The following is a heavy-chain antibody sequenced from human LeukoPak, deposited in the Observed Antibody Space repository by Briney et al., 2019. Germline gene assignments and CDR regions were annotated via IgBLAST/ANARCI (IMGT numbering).Heavy chain of an antibody. CDR3: ARGPLSWAHYYDSSGFYY. J-gene: IGHJ4*02. V-gene: IGHV4-30-2*01. Sequence: PPETLSLTCAVSGGSISSGGYSWSWIRQPPGKGLEWIGYIYHSGSTYYNPSLKSRVTISVDRSKNQFSLKLSSVTAADTAVYYCARGPLSWAHYYDSSGFYYWGQGTLVTVSS. D-gene: IGHD3-22*01. CDR1: GGSISSGGYS. CDR2: IYHSGST.